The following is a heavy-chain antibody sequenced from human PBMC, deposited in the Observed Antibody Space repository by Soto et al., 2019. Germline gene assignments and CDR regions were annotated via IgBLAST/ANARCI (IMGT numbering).Heavy chain of an antibody. CDR1: GYSFTSYW. CDR3: ARALLRSFSYFWSGYYTKWFGAFDI. CDR2: IYTGDSDT. Sequence: PGESLKISCKGSGYSFTSYWIGWVRQMPGKGLEWMGIIYTGDSDTRYSPSFEGQVTISADKSISTAYLQWSSLKASDTAMYYCARALLRSFSYFWSGYYTKWFGAFDIWGQGTMVTVSS. D-gene: IGHD3-3*01. V-gene: IGHV5-51*01. J-gene: IGHJ3*02.